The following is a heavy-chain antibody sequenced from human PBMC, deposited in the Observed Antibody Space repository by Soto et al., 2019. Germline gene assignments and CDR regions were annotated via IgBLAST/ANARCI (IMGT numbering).Heavy chain of an antibody. CDR2: ISGSGGST. D-gene: IGHD3-3*01. CDR1: GFTFGSYA. Sequence: EVQLLESGGGLVQPGGSLRLSCAASGFTFGSYAMSWFRQAPGKGLEWVSAISGSGGSTYYADSVKGRFTISRDNSKNTLYLQMNSLRAEDTAVYYCAKDPYYDFWSGYYFDYWGQGTLVTVSS. V-gene: IGHV3-23*01. J-gene: IGHJ4*02. CDR3: AKDPYYDFWSGYYFDY.